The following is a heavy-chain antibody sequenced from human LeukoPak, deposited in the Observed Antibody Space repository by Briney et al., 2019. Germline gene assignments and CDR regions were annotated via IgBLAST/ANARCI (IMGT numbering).Heavy chain of an antibody. V-gene: IGHV3-74*01. CDR1: GFTLSNYW. CDR3: AKAGGRFYYYMDV. J-gene: IGHJ6*03. CDR2: INSDGSST. D-gene: IGHD1-26*01. Sequence: GGSLRLSCAASGFTLSNYWMHWVRQAPGKGLVWVSRINSDGSSTSYADSVKGRFTVSRDNAKNTLYLQMNSLRAEDTAVYYCAKAGGRFYYYMDVWGKGTTVTISS.